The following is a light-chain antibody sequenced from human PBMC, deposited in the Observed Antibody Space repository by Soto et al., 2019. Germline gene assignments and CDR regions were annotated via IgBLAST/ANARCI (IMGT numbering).Light chain of an antibody. V-gene: IGLV2-11*01. CDR2: DVT. Sequence: QSVLTQPRSVSGSPGQSVTVSCTGTSSDVGGYDFVSWYQQHPGKAPKLMIYDVTKRPSGVPDRFSGSKSGNTASLTISGLQAEDGAVYFCCSYAATYVYVFGTGTKVT. CDR3: CSYAATYVYV. CDR1: SSDVGGYDF. J-gene: IGLJ1*01.